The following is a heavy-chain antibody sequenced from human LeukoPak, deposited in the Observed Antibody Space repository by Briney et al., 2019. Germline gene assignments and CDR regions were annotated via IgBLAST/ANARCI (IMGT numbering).Heavy chain of an antibody. J-gene: IGHJ5*02. Sequence: ASVKVSCKASGYTFNTYGISWVRQSPGQRPEWMGWINTDNGNTKYAQKFQGRVTMTTDTSTSTAYMELSSLRSDDTAVYYCARKGCTGDCYRFDPWGQETVVTVSS. D-gene: IGHD2-21*02. CDR1: GYTFNTYG. V-gene: IGHV1-18*01. CDR3: ARKGCTGDCYRFDP. CDR2: INTDNGNT.